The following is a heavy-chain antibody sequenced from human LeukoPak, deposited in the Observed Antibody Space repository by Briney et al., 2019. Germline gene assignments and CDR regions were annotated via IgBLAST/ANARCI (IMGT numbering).Heavy chain of an antibody. J-gene: IGHJ6*03. CDR1: GFIFSDYY. V-gene: IGHV3-11*01. CDR3: ARGKTGSYYSRSYYMDV. D-gene: IGHD3-10*01. CDR2: ISSSGITI. Sequence: GGSLRLSCAASGFIFSDYYMSWIRQAPGKGLEWVSYISSSGITIYYADSVKGRFTISRDNTKNSLYLQMNSLRAEDTAVYYCARGKTGSYYSRSYYMDVWGKGTTVTVSS.